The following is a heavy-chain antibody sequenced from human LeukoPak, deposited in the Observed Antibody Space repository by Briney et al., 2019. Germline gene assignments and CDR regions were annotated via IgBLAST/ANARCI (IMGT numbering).Heavy chain of an antibody. CDR3: AREFSDFWSGYCFDY. CDR2: INAYNGNT. V-gene: IGHV1-18*01. D-gene: IGHD3-3*01. CDR1: GYTFTSYG. J-gene: IGHJ4*02. Sequence: ASVKVSCKASGYTFTSYGISWVRQAPGQGLEWMGWINAYNGNTNYAQKLQGRVTMTTDTSTSTAYMELRSLGSDDTAVYYCAREFSDFWSGYCFDYWGQGTLVTVSS.